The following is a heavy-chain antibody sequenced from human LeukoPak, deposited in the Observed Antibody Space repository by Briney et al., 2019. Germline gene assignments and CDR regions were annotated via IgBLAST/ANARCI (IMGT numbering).Heavy chain of an antibody. V-gene: IGHV1-3*01. Sequence: ASVKVSCKASGYTFTSYAMHWVRQAPGRRLEWMGWINAGNGNTKYSQKFQGRVTITRDTSASTAYMELSSLRSEDTAAYYCAREWYSSGFFGYWGQGTLVTVSS. D-gene: IGHD6-19*01. J-gene: IGHJ4*02. CDR1: GYTFTSYA. CDR3: AREWYSSGFFGY. CDR2: INAGNGNT.